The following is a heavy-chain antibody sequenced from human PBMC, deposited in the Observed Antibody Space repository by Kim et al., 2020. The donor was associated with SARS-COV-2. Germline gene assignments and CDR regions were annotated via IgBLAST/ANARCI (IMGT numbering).Heavy chain of an antibody. D-gene: IGHD3-10*01. CDR3: ARGVTMVRGVIITGYFDY. V-gene: IGHV3-30*07. J-gene: IGHJ4*02. Sequence: KGRFTIPRENAKNTLYLQMNSLRAEDTAVYYCARGVTMVRGVIITGYFDYWGQGTLVTVSS.